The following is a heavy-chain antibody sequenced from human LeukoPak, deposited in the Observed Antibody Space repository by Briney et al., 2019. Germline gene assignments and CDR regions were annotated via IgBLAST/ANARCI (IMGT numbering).Heavy chain of an antibody. V-gene: IGHV3-74*01. J-gene: IGHJ4*02. CDR3: ATSRGYGFEI. Sequence: GGSLRLSCAASGFTSSNYWMYWVRQAPGKGLVWVSHINSDGSSTTYADSVKGRFTISRDNAKNTLYLQMNSLRAEDTAVYYCATSRGYGFEIWGQGTLVTVSS. D-gene: IGHD5-24*01. CDR2: INSDGSST. CDR1: GFTSSNYW.